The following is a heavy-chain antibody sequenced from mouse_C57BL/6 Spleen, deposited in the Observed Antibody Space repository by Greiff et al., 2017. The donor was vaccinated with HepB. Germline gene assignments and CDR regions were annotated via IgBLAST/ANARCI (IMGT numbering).Heavy chain of an antibody. D-gene: IGHD1-1*01. CDR1: GFTFSDYG. J-gene: IGHJ4*01. CDR2: ISSGSSTI. V-gene: IGHV5-17*01. Sequence: EVKVVESGGGLVKPGGSLKLSCAASGFTFSDYGMHWVRQAPEKGLEWVAYISSGSSTIYYADTVKGRFTISRDNAKNTLFLQMTSLRSEDTAMYYCARPHYYGSSRHAMDYWGQGTSVTVSS. CDR3: ARPHYYGSSRHAMDY.